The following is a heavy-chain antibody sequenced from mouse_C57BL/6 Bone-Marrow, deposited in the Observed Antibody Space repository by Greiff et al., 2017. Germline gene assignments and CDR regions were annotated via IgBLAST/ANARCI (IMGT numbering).Heavy chain of an antibody. CDR2: ISNGGGST. CDR1: GFTFSDYY. J-gene: IGHJ3*01. CDR3: ARQRGLEVFAY. D-gene: IGHD2-2*01. Sequence: EVKLEESGGGLVQPGGSLKLSCAASGFTFSDYYMYWVRQTPEKRLEWVAYISNGGGSTYYPDTVKGRFTISRDNAKNTLYLQMSRLKSEDTAMYYCARQRGLEVFAYWGQGTLVTVSA. V-gene: IGHV5-12*01.